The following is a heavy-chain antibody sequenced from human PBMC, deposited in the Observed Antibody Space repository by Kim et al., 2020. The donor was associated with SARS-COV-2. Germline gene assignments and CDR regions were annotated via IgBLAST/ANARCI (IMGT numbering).Heavy chain of an antibody. J-gene: IGHJ6*02. D-gene: IGHD1-26*01. V-gene: IGHV3-33*01. CDR1: GFTFSSYG. CDR3: ARDLLDWELRPYYYYYGMDV. CDR2: IWYDGSNK. Sequence: GGSLRLSCAASGFTFSSYGMHWVRQAPGKGLEWVAVIWYDGSNKYYADSVKGRFTISRDNSKNTLYLQMNSLRAEDTAVYYCARDLLDWELRPYYYYYGMDVWGQGTTVTVSS.